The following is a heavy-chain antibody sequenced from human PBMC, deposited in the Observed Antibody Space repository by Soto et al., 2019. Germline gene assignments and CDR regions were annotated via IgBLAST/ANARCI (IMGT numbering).Heavy chain of an antibody. CDR1: GFTFSDYY. V-gene: IGHV3-11*05. D-gene: IGHD1-26*01. CDR3: ARDPYSGSSYSDY. Sequence: QVQLVESGGGLVQPGGSLRLSCAASGFTFSDYYMSWIRQAPGKGLEWISYISSSSSYTNYADSVKGRFTISRDNAKNSLYQQMNSLRAEDTAVYYCARDPYSGSSYSDYWGQGTLVTVSS. CDR2: ISSSSSYT. J-gene: IGHJ4*02.